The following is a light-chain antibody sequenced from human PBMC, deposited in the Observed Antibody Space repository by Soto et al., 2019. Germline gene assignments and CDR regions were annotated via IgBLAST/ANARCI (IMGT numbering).Light chain of an antibody. J-gene: IGLJ2*01. CDR3: SSYTTTTTVVA. Sequence: QSVLTQPASVSGSPGQSITISCSGTSSDFGGYNYVSWYQQHPGKAPKLLIYDVTNRPSGVSNRFSGSKFGNTASLTISGPQAEDEGDYYCSSYTTTTTVVAFGGGTKLTVL. CDR2: DVT. V-gene: IGLV2-14*03. CDR1: SSDFGGYNY.